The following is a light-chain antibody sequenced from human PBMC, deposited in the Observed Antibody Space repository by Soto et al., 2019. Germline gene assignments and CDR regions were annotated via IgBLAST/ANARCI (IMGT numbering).Light chain of an antibody. CDR1: PSVSSSF. CDR2: GAS. V-gene: IGKV3-20*01. CDR3: QQYGSSPLT. Sequence: EIVLTQSPATLSLSPGERATLSCRASPSVSSSFLAWYQQRPGLAPRRLIYGASSRATGIPDKFSCSASGTDFTLTISRLATEDFAVYYCQQYGSSPLTFGGGTKVEIK. J-gene: IGKJ4*01.